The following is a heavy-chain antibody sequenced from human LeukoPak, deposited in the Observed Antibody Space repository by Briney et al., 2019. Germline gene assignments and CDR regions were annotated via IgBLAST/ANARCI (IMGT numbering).Heavy chain of an antibody. CDR3: ARERNGDYVFDL. CDR2: INPSGGST. Sequence: ASVKVSFKASGYTSTSYYMHWVRQAPGQGLEWMGIINPSGGSTSYAQKFQGRVTMTRDTSTSTVYMELSSLRSEDTAVYYCARERNGDYVFDLWGRGTLVTVSS. D-gene: IGHD4-17*01. CDR1: GYTSTSYY. V-gene: IGHV1-46*01. J-gene: IGHJ2*01.